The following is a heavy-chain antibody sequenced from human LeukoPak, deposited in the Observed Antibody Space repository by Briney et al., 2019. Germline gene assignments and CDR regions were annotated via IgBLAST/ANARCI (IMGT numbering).Heavy chain of an antibody. J-gene: IGHJ5*02. D-gene: IGHD4-17*01. Sequence: GRSLRLSCAASGFAFSSFGMHWVRQATGKGLEWVAVIWYDGTNKYYADSVKGRFTISRDHSKNTLYLQMNSLRAEDTAVYYCARATVTRWFDPWGQGTLVTVSS. V-gene: IGHV3-33*01. CDR3: ARATVTRWFDP. CDR2: IWYDGTNK. CDR1: GFAFSSFG.